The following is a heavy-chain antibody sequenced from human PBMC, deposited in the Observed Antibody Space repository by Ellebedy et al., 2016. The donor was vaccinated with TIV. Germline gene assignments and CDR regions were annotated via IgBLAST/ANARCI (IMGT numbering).Heavy chain of an antibody. Sequence: SQTLSLTCXVYGGSFSGYYWSWIRQPPGKGLEWIGEINHSGSTNYNPSLKSRVTISVDTSKNQFSLKLSSVTAADTAVYYCARRRREWLLYGHGDFDYWGQGTLVTVSS. V-gene: IGHV4-34*01. J-gene: IGHJ4*02. D-gene: IGHD3-3*01. CDR2: INHSGST. CDR3: ARRRREWLLYGHGDFDY. CDR1: GGSFSGYY.